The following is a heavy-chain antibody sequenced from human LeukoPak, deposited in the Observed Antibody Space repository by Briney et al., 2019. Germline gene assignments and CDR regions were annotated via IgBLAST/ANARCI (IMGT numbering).Heavy chain of an antibody. CDR1: GFTFSSYA. D-gene: IGHD1-7*01. CDR3: ALNFSPYTPFDY. Sequence: PGGSLRLSCAASGFTFSSYAMSWVRQAPGKGLEWVSDISGSGGSTYYADSVKGRFTISRDNSKNTLYLQMNSLRAEDTAVYYCALNFSPYTPFDYWGQGTLVTVSS. CDR2: ISGSGGST. V-gene: IGHV3-23*01. J-gene: IGHJ4*02.